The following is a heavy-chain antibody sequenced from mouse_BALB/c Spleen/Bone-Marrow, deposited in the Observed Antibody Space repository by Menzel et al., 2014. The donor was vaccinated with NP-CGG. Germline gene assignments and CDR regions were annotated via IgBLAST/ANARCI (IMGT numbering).Heavy chain of an antibody. Sequence: DVKLVESGGGLVQPKGSLKLSCAASGFTFNTYAVNWVRQAPGKGLEWVARIRIKNNNYATYYADSVKDRFTISRNDSQSMLYLQMNNLKMEDTAMYFCGGGTVPAWFAYWGQGTLVTVSS. CDR1: GFTFNTYA. CDR3: GGGTVPAWFAY. J-gene: IGHJ3*01. V-gene: IGHV10-1*02. D-gene: IGHD2-14*01. CDR2: IRIKNNNYAT.